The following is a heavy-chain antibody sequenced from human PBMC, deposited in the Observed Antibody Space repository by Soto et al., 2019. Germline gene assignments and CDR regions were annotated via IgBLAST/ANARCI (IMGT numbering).Heavy chain of an antibody. CDR3: ARDKGVAMTGTVYCYGMDV. V-gene: IGHV3-48*02. CDR1: GFIFSSYG. J-gene: IGHJ6*02. CDR2: ISSSSSTI. D-gene: IGHD6-19*01. Sequence: EVQLVESGGGLVQPGGSLRLSCAASGFIFSSYGMNWVRQAPGKGLEGVSYISSSSSTIYYVDSVKGRFTISRDNAKNSLYLQMNSLRDEDTAVYYCARDKGVAMTGTVYCYGMDVWGQGTTVTVSS.